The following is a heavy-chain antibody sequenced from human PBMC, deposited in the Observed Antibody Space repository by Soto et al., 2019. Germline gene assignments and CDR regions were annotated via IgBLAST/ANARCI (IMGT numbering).Heavy chain of an antibody. V-gene: IGHV1-69*13. J-gene: IGHJ6*02. D-gene: IGHD2-2*01. CDR3: ARDRSEVVPAAISYYYYGMDV. CDR1: GGTFSSYA. CDR2: IIPILGTA. Sequence: SSVKVSCKASGGTFSSYAISWVRQAPGQGLEWMGGIIPILGTANYAQKFQGRVTITADESTSTAYMELSSLRSEDTAVYYCARDRSEVVPAAISYYYYGMDVWGQGXTVTVSS.